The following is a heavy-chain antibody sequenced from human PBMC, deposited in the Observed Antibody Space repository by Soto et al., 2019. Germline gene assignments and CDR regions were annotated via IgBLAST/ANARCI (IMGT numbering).Heavy chain of an antibody. CDR2: IYPGDSDT. J-gene: IGHJ6*04. Sequence: GKGLEWMGIIYPGDSDTRYSPSFQGQVTISADKSISTAYLQWSSLKASDTAMYYCARTGTPYYYPVTAVRGNGSTVPV. V-gene: IGHV5-51*01. CDR3: ARTGTPYYYPVTAV.